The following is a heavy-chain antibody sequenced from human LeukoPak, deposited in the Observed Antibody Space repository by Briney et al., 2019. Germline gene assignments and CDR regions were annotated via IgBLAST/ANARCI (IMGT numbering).Heavy chain of an antibody. Sequence: PGGSLRLSCAASGFTFSSYWMTRVRQAPGKGLEWVANIREDGSEIYYVASVRGRFTISRDNAKSSLFLQMNSLRAEDTAVYYCARGVYSLDYWGQGTLVTVSS. D-gene: IGHD4-11*01. J-gene: IGHJ4*02. CDR2: IREDGSEI. V-gene: IGHV3-7*01. CDR3: ARGVYSLDY. CDR1: GFTFSSYW.